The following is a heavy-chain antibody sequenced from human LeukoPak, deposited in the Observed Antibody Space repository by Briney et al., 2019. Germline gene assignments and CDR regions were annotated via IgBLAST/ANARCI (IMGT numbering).Heavy chain of an antibody. J-gene: IGHJ5*02. CDR1: GFRFSDYS. CDR2: ISSSDSTT. CDR3: ARNTIFHP. V-gene: IGHV3-48*02. D-gene: IGHD3-9*01. Sequence: AGGSLRLSCEASGFRFSDYSMNWVRQTPGKGLEWISYISSSDSTTYYTDSVRGRFTISRDNAKSSLYLLMNSLRDEDTGIYYCARNTIFHPWGQGTLVTVSP.